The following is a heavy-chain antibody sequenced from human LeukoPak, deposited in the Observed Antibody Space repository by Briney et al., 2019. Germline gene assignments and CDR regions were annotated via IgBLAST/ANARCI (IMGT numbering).Heavy chain of an antibody. D-gene: IGHD5-12*01. CDR2: ITCSGSTI. J-gene: IGHJ4*02. V-gene: IGHV3-48*03. Sequence: GGSLRLSCASSIFIFSSYEMNWVRRAPGKGLEWVSYITCSGSTIYYADSVKGRFTITRDNAENSLYLQMTSLRAEDTPVYYCARCVAPSGNLDYWGQGTLVTV. CDR3: ARCVAPSGNLDY. CDR1: IFIFSSYE.